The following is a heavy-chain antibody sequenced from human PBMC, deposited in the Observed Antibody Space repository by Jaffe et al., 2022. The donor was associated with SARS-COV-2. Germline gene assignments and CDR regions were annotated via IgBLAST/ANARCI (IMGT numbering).Heavy chain of an antibody. CDR3: ARDISGYCSGGSCSPFDY. J-gene: IGHJ4*02. CDR1: GFTFSSYS. V-gene: IGHV3-48*02. Sequence: EVQLVESGGGLVQPGGSLRLSCAASGFTFSSYSMNWVRQAPGKGLEWVSYISSSSSTIYYADSVKGRFTISRDNAKNSLYLQMNSLRDEDTAVYYCARDISGYCSGGSCSPFDYWGQGTLVTVSS. CDR2: ISSSSSTI. D-gene: IGHD2-15*01.